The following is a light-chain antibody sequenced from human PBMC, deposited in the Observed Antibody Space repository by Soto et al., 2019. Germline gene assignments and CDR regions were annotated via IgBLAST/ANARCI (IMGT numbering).Light chain of an antibody. V-gene: IGLV3-21*04. CDR1: NIGSKS. CDR3: QAWDSSGDHRYV. Sequence: SYERTQSPSVSVAPGETARISCGGDNIGSKSVHWCQQKPGQAPVSVIYYDNERPSGIPERFSGSNSGNTATLTISSVEAGDEADYYCQAWDSSGDHRYVFGTGTKVTVL. J-gene: IGLJ1*01. CDR2: YDN.